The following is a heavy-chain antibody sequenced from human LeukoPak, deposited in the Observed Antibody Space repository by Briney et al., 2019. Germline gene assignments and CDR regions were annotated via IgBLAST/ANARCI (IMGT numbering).Heavy chain of an antibody. CDR2: INPNSGGT. D-gene: IGHD6-19*01. J-gene: IGHJ4*02. CDR3: ARDSSGPTDY. V-gene: IGHV1-2*02. Sequence: ASVKVSCKASGGTFSSYAISWVRQAPGQGLEWMGWINPNSGGTNYAQKFQGRVTMTRDTSISTAYMELSRLRSDDTAVYYCARDSSGPTDYWGQGTLVTVSS. CDR1: GGTFSSYA.